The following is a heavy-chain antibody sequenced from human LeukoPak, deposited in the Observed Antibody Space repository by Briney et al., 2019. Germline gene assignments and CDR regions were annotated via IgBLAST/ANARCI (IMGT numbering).Heavy chain of an antibody. Sequence: PGGSLRLSCAASGFTFSSYGMSWVRQAPGKGLEWVSAISGSGGSTYYADSVKGRFTISRDNSKNTLYLQMNSLRAEDTAVYYCAKSQYYYDSSGYDFDYWGQGTLVTVSS. CDR1: GFTFSSYG. D-gene: IGHD3-22*01. CDR2: ISGSGGST. V-gene: IGHV3-23*01. CDR3: AKSQYYYDSSGYDFDY. J-gene: IGHJ4*02.